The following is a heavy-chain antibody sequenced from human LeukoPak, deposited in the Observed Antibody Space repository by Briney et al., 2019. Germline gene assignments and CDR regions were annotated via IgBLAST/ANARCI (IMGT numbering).Heavy chain of an antibody. V-gene: IGHV4-59*11. D-gene: IGHD2-15*01. CDR2: IYYSGST. CDR3: ARVGGGSEYYFDY. J-gene: IGHJ4*02. CDR1: GGSISSHY. Sequence: SETLSLTCTVSGGSISSHYWSWIQQPPGKGLEWIGYIYYSGSTNYNPSLKSRVTISVDTSKNQFSLKLSSVTAADTAVYYCARVGGGSEYYFDYWGQGTLVTVSS.